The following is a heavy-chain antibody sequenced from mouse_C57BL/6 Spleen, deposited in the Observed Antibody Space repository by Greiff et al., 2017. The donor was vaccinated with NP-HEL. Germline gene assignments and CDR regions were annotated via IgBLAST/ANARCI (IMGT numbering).Heavy chain of an antibody. V-gene: IGHV1-59*01. CDR1: GYTFTSYW. CDR2: IDPSDSYT. Sequence: QVQLQQPGAELVRPGTSVKLSCKASGYTFTSYWMHWVKQRPGQGLEWIGVIDPSDSYTNYNQKFKGKATLTVDTSSSTAYMQLSSLTSEDSAVYYCAEKAMDYWGQGTSVTVSS. CDR3: AEKAMDY. J-gene: IGHJ4*01.